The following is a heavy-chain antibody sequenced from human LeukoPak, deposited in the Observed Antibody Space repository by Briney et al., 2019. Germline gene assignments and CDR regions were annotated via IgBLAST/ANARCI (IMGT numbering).Heavy chain of an antibody. CDR3: AKANTGGSRYGPGWGCDY. D-gene: IGHD5-18*01. J-gene: IGHJ4*02. CDR1: GFTFSSYG. CDR2: ISYEGSNK. V-gene: IGHV3-30*18. Sequence: PGGSLRLSCAASGFTFSSYGMHWDRQAPGKGLEWEPAISYEGSNKYYADSVKGRFTISRDNSKNTLYLQMNSLRAEDTAVYYCAKANTGGSRYGPGWGCDYWGQGTLVTVSS.